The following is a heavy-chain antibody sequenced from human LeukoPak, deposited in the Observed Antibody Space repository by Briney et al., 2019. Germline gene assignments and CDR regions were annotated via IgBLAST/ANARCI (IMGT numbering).Heavy chain of an antibody. J-gene: IGHJ6*03. CDR1: GDSISMHY. CDR3: ARVPKYYYDSSGYYRPGYYYYMDV. Sequence: SETLSLTCTVSGDSISMHYRSWIRQPPGKGLEWIGYIDHTGSTNYNPSLNSRVTISRDMSKNHFSLELSSVTAADTAVYYCARVPKYYYDSSGYYRPGYYYYMDVWGKGTTVTISS. CDR2: IDHTGST. D-gene: IGHD3-22*01. V-gene: IGHV4-59*11.